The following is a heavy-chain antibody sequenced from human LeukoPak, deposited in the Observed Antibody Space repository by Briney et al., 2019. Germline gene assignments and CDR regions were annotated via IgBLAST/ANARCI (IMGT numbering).Heavy chain of an antibody. Sequence: PSETLSLTCTVSGGSISSYYWSWIRQPPGKGLEWIGYIYYSGSTNYNPSLKSRVTISVDTSKNQFSLKLSSVTAADTAVYYCARVGRITRNFDIWGQGTVVTVSS. J-gene: IGHJ3*02. V-gene: IGHV4-59*01. CDR2: IYYSGST. CDR1: GGSISSYY. CDR3: ARVGRITRNFDI. D-gene: IGHD3-3*01.